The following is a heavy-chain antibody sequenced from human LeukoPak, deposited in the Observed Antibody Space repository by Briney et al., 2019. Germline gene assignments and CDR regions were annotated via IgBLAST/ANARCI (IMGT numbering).Heavy chain of an antibody. CDR2: IYPGDSDT. Sequence: GESLKISCQGYGYRFASHWIGWVRQMPGKGPEWLGIIYPGDSDTRYNPSFQGHVTISADKSISTAYLQWSSLKASDTAMYYCARHGGYYGSGSYYNLWPPNWFDPWGQGTLVTVSS. V-gene: IGHV5-51*01. D-gene: IGHD3-10*01. J-gene: IGHJ5*02. CDR1: GYRFASHW. CDR3: ARHGGYYGSGSYYNLWPPNWFDP.